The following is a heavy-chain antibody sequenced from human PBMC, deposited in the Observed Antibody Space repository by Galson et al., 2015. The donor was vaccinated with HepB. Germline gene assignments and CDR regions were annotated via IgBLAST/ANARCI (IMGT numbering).Heavy chain of an antibody. V-gene: IGHV1-58*01. D-gene: IGHD2-21*01. J-gene: IGHJ4*02. CDR3: AAMGWGHCGGDCYQSDY. CDR1: GYTFTSYA. CDR2: IVVGSGNT. Sequence: SVKVSCKASGYTFTSYAVQWARQARGQRLEWIGWIVVGSGNTNYAQKFQERVTITRDMSTSTAYMELSSLRSEDTAVYYCAAMGWGHCGGDCYQSDYWGQGTLVTVSS.